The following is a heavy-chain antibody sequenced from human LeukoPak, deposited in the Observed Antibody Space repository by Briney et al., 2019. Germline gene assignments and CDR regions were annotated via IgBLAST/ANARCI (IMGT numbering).Heavy chain of an antibody. CDR3: ARTPRGQLPALY. CDR1: GFTFSSYS. V-gene: IGHV3-21*01. D-gene: IGHD2-2*01. J-gene: IGHJ4*02. Sequence: GGSLRLSCVASGFTFSSYSMNWVRQAPGKGLEWVSSISSGSDSIYFADSVKGRFTIPRDNAKNSLYLQMNSLRVEDTAVYYCARTPRGQLPALYWGQGTLVTVSS. CDR2: ISSGSDSI.